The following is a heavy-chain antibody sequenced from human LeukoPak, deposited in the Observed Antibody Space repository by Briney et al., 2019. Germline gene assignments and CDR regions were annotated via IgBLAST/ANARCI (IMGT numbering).Heavy chain of an antibody. CDR1: GFTFSSYA. J-gene: IGHJ4*02. CDR3: ARGGSGRYYFDY. D-gene: IGHD2-15*01. CDR2: MSGSGGST. Sequence: GGSLRLSCAASGFTFSSYAMSWVRQAPGKGQEWVSAMSGSGGSTYYADSVKGRFTISGDNSKNTLYLQMNSLRAEDTAVYYCARGGSGRYYFDYWGQGTLVTVSS. V-gene: IGHV3-23*01.